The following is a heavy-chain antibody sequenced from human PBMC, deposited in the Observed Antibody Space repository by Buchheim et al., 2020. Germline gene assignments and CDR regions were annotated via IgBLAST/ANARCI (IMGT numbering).Heavy chain of an antibody. CDR1: GFPFSNYA. CDR2: VSGSGGGT. D-gene: IGHD2-15*01. V-gene: IGHV3-23*01. Sequence: EVQLLESGGGLVQPGGSMRLSCAASGFPFSNYAMNWVRQAQGKGPEWVASVSGSGGGTYYADSLKGRFPLSRDNSKNTVSLQMNSLRAADTALYYCAKDRSGGQAFDNWGQGTL. CDR3: AKDRSGGQAFDN. J-gene: IGHJ4*02.